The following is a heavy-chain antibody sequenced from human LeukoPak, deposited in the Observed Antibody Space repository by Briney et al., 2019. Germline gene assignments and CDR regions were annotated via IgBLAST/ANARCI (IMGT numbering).Heavy chain of an antibody. CDR2: IYYSGST. J-gene: IGHJ5*02. D-gene: IGHD4-17*01. Sequence: SQTLSLTCTVSGGSISSGSYYWSWIRQPPGKGLEWIGYIYYSGSTNYNSSLKSRVTISVDTSKNQFSLKLSSVTAADTAVYYCARAQLRNWFDPWGQGTLVTVSS. V-gene: IGHV4-61*01. CDR3: ARAQLRNWFDP. CDR1: GGSISSGSYY.